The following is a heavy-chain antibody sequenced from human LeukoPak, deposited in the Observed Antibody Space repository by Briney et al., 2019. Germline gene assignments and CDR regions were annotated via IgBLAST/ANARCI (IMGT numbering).Heavy chain of an antibody. D-gene: IGHD6-6*01. CDR3: AREDEYSSSSFDY. CDR2: INPNSGGT. J-gene: IGHJ4*02. Sequence: GASVTVSCKASGYTFTGYYIHWVRQAPGQGLEWMGWINPNSGGTNYAQKFQGRVTMTRDTSISTAYMELSRLRSDDTAVYYCAREDEYSSSSFDYWGQGTLVTVSS. CDR1: GYTFTGYY. V-gene: IGHV1-2*02.